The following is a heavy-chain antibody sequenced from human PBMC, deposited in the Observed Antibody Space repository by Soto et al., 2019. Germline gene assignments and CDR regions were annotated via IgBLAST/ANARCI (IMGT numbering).Heavy chain of an antibody. CDR2: INQDGSEK. J-gene: IGHJ4*02. V-gene: IGHV3-7*03. CDR3: ARAGGDYPFDY. Sequence: EVQLVESGGGLVQPGGSLRLSCAASGFTFSSYWMTWVRQAPGKGLEWVANINQDGSEKFYVDSVKGRFTISRDNVKNSLYLQVNSLRAEDTAVYYCARAGGDYPFDYWDQGTLVTVSS. CDR1: GFTFSSYW. D-gene: IGHD4-17*01.